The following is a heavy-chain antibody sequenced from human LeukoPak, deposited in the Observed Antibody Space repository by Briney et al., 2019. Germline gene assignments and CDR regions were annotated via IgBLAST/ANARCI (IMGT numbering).Heavy chain of an antibody. J-gene: IGHJ6*02. CDR2: IKSKTDGGTT. CDR3: TTAYSSGWYYYYYYGMDV. CDR1: GFTFSNAW. Sequence: PGGSLRLSCAASGFTFSNAWMSWVRQAPGEGREWVGRIKSKTDGGTTDYAAPVKGRFTISRDDSKNTLYLQMNSLKTEDTAVYYCTTAYSSGWYYYYYYGMDVWGQGTTVTVSS. V-gene: IGHV3-15*01. D-gene: IGHD6-19*01.